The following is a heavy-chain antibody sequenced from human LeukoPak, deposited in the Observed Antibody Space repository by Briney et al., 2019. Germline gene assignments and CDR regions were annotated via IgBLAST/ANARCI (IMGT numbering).Heavy chain of an antibody. Sequence: ASVKVSCKASGYTFTSYGISWVRQAPGQELEWMGWIIPIFGTANYAQKFQGRVTITTDESTSTAYMELSSLRSEDTAVYYCARDQYCSGGSCYLAYFDYWGQGTLVTVSS. J-gene: IGHJ4*02. V-gene: IGHV1-69*05. CDR2: IIPIFGTA. CDR1: GYTFTSYG. D-gene: IGHD2-15*01. CDR3: ARDQYCSGGSCYLAYFDY.